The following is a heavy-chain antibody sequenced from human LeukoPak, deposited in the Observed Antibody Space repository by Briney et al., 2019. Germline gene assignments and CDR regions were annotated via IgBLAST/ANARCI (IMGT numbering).Heavy chain of an antibody. D-gene: IGHD1-26*01. CDR1: GFTFDDYA. Sequence: GGSLRLSCAASGFTFDDYAMHWVRQAPGKGLEWVSGISGSGGSTYYADSVKGRFTISRDNSKNTLYLQMNSLRAEDTAVFYCARGPYSGSYYRFDYWGQGTLVTVSS. J-gene: IGHJ4*02. CDR3: ARGPYSGSYYRFDY. V-gene: IGHV3-23*01. CDR2: ISGSGGST.